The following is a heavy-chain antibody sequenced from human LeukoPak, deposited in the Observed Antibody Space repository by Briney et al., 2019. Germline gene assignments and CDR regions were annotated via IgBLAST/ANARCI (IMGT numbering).Heavy chain of an antibody. CDR3: AKHGEYQLLYVDY. CDR2: MYYTGNT. J-gene: IGHJ4*02. Sequence: SETLSLTCTVSGDFISSHYWSWIRQPPGKGLEWVGYMYYTGNTNYNPFLKSRVTISVDTSKNQFSLRLSSVTAADTGVYYCAKHGEYQLLYVDYWGQGTLVTVSS. CDR1: GDFISSHY. V-gene: IGHV4-59*08. D-gene: IGHD2-2*01.